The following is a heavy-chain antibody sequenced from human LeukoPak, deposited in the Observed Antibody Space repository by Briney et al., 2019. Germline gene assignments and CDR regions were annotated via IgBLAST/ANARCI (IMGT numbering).Heavy chain of an antibody. Sequence: ASVKCSCKTSGYIFTDYYIHWVRQAPGQGLEWMGWINPKTGDTNSAQKFQRWVTMTRDTAISTAYMELNRLALDDTAVYYCARVVYSHGYCDRVTCPNWFDPWGQGTLVTVSS. CDR3: ARVVYSHGYCDRVTCPNWFDP. CDR1: GYIFTDYY. J-gene: IGHJ5*02. V-gene: IGHV1-2*04. CDR2: INPKTGDT. D-gene: IGHD2-2*03.